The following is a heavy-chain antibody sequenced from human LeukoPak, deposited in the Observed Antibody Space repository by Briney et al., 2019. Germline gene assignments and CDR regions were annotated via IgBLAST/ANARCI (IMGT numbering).Heavy chain of an antibody. Sequence: ASVKVSCKASGYTFTSYGISWVRQAPGQGLEWMGWMNPNSGNTGYAQKFQGRVTMTRNTSISTAYMELSSLRSEDTAVYYCATNRRTRIVEGRYNWFDPWGQGTLVTVSS. CDR3: ATNRRTRIVEGRYNWFDP. V-gene: IGHV1-8*02. D-gene: IGHD1-26*01. J-gene: IGHJ5*02. CDR2: MNPNSGNT. CDR1: GYTFTSYG.